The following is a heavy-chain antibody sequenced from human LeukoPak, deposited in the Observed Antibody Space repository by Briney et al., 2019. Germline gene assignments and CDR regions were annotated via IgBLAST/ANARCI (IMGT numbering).Heavy chain of an antibody. Sequence: SETLSLTCTVSGGSMSSSSYYWGWIRQPPGKGLEWIGSMYYSGSTYYNPSLKSRVTISVDTSKNQFSLKLSPVTAADTSVYFCARHVYSSSWIYYYYYMDVWGKGTTVTVSS. CDR3: ARHVYSSSWIYYYYYMDV. V-gene: IGHV4-39*01. D-gene: IGHD6-13*01. CDR1: GGSMSSSSYY. CDR2: MYYSGST. J-gene: IGHJ6*03.